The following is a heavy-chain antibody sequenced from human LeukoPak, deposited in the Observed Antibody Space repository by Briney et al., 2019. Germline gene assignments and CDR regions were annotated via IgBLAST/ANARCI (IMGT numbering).Heavy chain of an antibody. D-gene: IGHD1-26*01. CDR2: INTDGSTT. Sequence: GGSLRLSCAASGFTFSSYAMSWVRQAPGKGLVWVSRINTDGSTTSYADSVKGRFTIYRDNAKNTLYLQMNSLRAEDTAVYYCARVRSGSYNWFDPWGQGTLVTVSS. V-gene: IGHV3-74*01. CDR3: ARVRSGSYNWFDP. CDR1: GFTFSSYA. J-gene: IGHJ5*02.